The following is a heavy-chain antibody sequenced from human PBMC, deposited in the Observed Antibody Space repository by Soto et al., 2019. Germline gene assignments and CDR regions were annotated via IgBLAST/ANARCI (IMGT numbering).Heavy chain of an antibody. CDR1: GGSFIGYY. J-gene: IGHJ6*03. CDR2: INHSGST. Sequence: QVQLQQWGAGLLKPSETLSLTCAVYGGSFIGYYWSWIRQPPGKGLEWIGEINHSGSTNYNPSLKSRVTISVDTSKNQFSLKLSSVTAADTAVYYCARENGYCSSTSCPPAPYYYYYMDVWGKGTTVTVSS. V-gene: IGHV4-34*01. D-gene: IGHD2-2*01. CDR3: ARENGYCSSTSCPPAPYYYYYMDV.